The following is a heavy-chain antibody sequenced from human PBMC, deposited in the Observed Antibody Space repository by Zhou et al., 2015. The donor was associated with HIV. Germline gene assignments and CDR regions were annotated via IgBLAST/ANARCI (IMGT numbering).Heavy chain of an antibody. J-gene: IGHJ4*02. V-gene: IGHV1-69*01. CDR2: IIPIFGTA. Sequence: QVQLVQSGAEVKKPGSSVKVSCKASGGTFSSYAISWVRQAPGQGLEWMGGIIPIFGTANYAQKFQGRVTITADESTSTAYMELSSLRSEDTAVYYCARDAPVLIAAAGTEVLSWSYWGQGTLVTVSS. D-gene: IGHD6-13*01. CDR1: GGTFSSYA. CDR3: ARDAPVLIAAAGTEVLSWSY.